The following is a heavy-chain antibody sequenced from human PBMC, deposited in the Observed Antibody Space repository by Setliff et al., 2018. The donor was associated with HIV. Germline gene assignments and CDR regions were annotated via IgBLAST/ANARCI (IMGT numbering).Heavy chain of an antibody. D-gene: IGHD3-3*01. J-gene: IGHJ4*02. CDR1: GSSIRSHY. Sequence: SETLSLTCSVSGSSIRSHYWSWIRQAPGKGLQWIGNVYYRAKNGATTDHNPSLRSRISISLDVSKNQLSLRLRSVTAADTAIYYCARDVAPPLAGDVWSGNGLWGQGTQVTVSS. CDR2: VYYRAKNGATT. CDR3: ARDVAPPLAGDVWSGNGL. V-gene: IGHV4-59*11.